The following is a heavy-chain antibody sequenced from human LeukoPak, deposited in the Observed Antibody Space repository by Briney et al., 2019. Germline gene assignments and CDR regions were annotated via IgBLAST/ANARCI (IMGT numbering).Heavy chain of an antibody. CDR2: IYHSGST. V-gene: IGHV4-4*02. Sequence: SETLSLTCAVSGGSISSGNWWSWVRQPPGKGLEWIGEIYHSGSTNYSPSLKSRVTISVDRSKNQFSLRLSSVTAANTAVYYCASPMYYGGFGIWGQGTMVTVSS. CDR3: ASPMYYGGFGI. J-gene: IGHJ3*02. D-gene: IGHD2-21*01. CDR1: GGSISSGNW.